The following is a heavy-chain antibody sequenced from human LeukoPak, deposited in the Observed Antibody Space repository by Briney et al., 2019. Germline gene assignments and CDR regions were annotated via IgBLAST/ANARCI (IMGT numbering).Heavy chain of an antibody. CDR2: INPNSGGT. Sequence: ASVKVSCKASGYIFTGYYTHWVRQAPGQGLEWMGWINPNSGGTNYAQKFQGRVTMTRDTSISTAYMELSRLRSDDTAVYYCAKVTVATILNYYDSSGAFDYWGQGTLVTVSS. CDR1: GYIFTGYY. D-gene: IGHD3-22*01. V-gene: IGHV1-2*02. CDR3: AKVTVATILNYYDSSGAFDY. J-gene: IGHJ4*02.